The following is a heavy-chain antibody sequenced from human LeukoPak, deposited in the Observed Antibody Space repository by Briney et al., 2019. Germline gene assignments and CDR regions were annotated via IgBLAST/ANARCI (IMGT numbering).Heavy chain of an antibody. CDR3: ARGLLMITYGVCYGMDV. Sequence: SETLSLTCAVYGGSFSGYYWTWIRQPPGKGLEWVGEINHSGSTNYNPSLKSRVTISVDTSKNQFSLRLSSVTAADTAVYYCARGLLMITYGVCYGMDVWGRGTTVTVSS. CDR1: GGSFSGYY. D-gene: IGHD3-16*01. J-gene: IGHJ6*02. V-gene: IGHV4-34*01. CDR2: INHSGST.